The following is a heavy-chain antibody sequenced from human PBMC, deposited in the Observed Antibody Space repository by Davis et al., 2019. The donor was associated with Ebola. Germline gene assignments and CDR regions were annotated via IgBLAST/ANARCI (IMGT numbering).Heavy chain of an antibody. V-gene: IGHV1-8*01. CDR3: ARGRTVTGTRGLSWFDP. D-gene: IGHD6-19*01. CDR1: GYTFTSYD. CDR2: MNPNSGNT. J-gene: IGHJ5*02. Sequence: ASVKVSCKASGYTFTSYDINWVRQATGQGLEWMGWMNPNSGNTGYAQKFQGRLTITRDTSATTAYMELSSLRSEDTAAYYCARGRTVTGTRGLSWFDPWGQGALVTVSS.